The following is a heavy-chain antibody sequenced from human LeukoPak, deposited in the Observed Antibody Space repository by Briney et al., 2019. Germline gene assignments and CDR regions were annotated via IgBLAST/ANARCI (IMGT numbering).Heavy chain of an antibody. J-gene: IGHJ5*02. Sequence: WETLSLTCTVSGCSLSSYYWSWIRQPPGKGLEWVGYIYTSGSTNYNPSLKSRVTISVDTSKNQFSLKLSSVTAADTAVYYCARPGNYGWFDPCAQGTLVTVSS. V-gene: IGHV4-4*09. CDR1: GCSLSSYY. D-gene: IGHD1-7*01. CDR3: ARPGNYGWFDP. CDR2: IYTSGST.